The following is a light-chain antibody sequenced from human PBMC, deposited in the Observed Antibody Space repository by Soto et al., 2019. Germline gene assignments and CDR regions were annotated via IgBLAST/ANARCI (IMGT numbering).Light chain of an antibody. CDR1: QSISRY. CDR2: VAS. V-gene: IGKV1-39*01. Sequence: IQMTQSPSSLSASGGDRVAITCRVSQSISRYLHWYQQIPWIARMRLIYVASSLQSGVPSMFNGSGSGTDFTLTISILQPEDFATYYCQQTSGPPPGRFGQGANV. J-gene: IGKJ1*01. CDR3: QQTSGPPPGR.